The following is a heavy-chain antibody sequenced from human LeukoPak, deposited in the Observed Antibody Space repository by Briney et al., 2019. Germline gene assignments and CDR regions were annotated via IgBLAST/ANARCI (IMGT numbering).Heavy chain of an antibody. J-gene: IGHJ6*03. Sequence: GGSLRLSCAASGFTFSDYYMSWIRQAPGKGLEWVSYISSSGSIIYYGDSVKGRFTISRDNVQNSLYLQMNSLRADDTAVYYCVRRSGYDNYYYYYYMDVWGKGTTVTVSS. V-gene: IGHV3-11*04. D-gene: IGHD5-12*01. CDR3: VRRSGYDNYYYYYYMDV. CDR2: ISSSGSII. CDR1: GFTFSDYY.